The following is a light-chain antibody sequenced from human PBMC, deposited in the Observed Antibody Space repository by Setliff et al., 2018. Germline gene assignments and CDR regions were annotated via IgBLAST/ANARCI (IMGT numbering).Light chain of an antibody. CDR3: ASYAGKFYF. V-gene: IGLV2-8*01. CDR2: EVT. CDR1: SSDVGGYNY. J-gene: IGLJ1*01. Sequence: QSALTQPPSASGSPGQSVTISCTGSSSDVGGYNYVSWYQQHPGKAPKLMIFEVTKRPSGVPDRFSGSKSGNTASLTVSGLQAEDEADYFCASYAGKFYFFGSGTKVTAL.